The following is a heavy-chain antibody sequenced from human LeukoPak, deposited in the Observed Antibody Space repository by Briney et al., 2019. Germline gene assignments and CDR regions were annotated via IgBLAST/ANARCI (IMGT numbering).Heavy chain of an antibody. D-gene: IGHD5-24*01. Sequence: GGSLRLSCAASGFTFSSYGMHWVRQAPAKGREGVAVIWLVGSNKYYADSVKGRFTISRDNSKNTLYLQMNSLRAEDTAVYYCARDWDGYNFIGYYYYGMDVWGQGTTVTVSS. J-gene: IGHJ6*02. CDR1: GFTFSSYG. CDR2: IWLVGSNK. CDR3: ARDWDGYNFIGYYYYGMDV. V-gene: IGHV3-33*01.